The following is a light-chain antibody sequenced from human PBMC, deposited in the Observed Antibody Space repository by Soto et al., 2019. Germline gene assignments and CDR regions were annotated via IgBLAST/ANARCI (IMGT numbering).Light chain of an antibody. CDR3: QQYHIHST. Sequence: DIPMTQSPSTLSASVGDRVTITCRASESINIWLAWFQQKPGKAPKLLISKASTLESGVPSRFSGSGSGTEFTLTISSLQPDDFATYHCQQYHIHSTFGQGTKVEV. CDR1: ESINIW. CDR2: KAS. J-gene: IGKJ1*01. V-gene: IGKV1-5*03.